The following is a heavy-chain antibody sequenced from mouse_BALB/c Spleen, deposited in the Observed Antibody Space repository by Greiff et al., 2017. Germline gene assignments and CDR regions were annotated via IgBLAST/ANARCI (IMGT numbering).Heavy chain of an antibody. V-gene: IGHV5-6*01. Sequence: EVKVVESGGDLVKPGGSLKLSCAASGFTFSSYGMSWVRQTPDKRLEWVATISSGGSYTYYPDSVKGRFTISRDNAKNTLYLQMSSLKSEDTAMYYCARHGLDAMDYWGQGTSVTVSS. D-gene: IGHD6-1*01. J-gene: IGHJ4*01. CDR2: ISSGGSYT. CDR1: GFTFSSYG. CDR3: ARHGLDAMDY.